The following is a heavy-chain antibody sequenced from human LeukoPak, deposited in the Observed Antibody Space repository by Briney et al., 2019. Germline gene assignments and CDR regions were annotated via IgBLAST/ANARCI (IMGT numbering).Heavy chain of an antibody. CDR1: GGSFSGYY. Sequence: SETLSLTCAVYGGSFSGYYWSWIRQPPGKGLEWIGEINHSGSTNYNPSLKSRVTISVDTSKNQFSLKLSSVTAADTAVYYCARGPYYGSGRLDYWGQGTLVTVSS. V-gene: IGHV4-34*01. D-gene: IGHD3-10*01. CDR2: INHSGST. J-gene: IGHJ4*02. CDR3: ARGPYYGSGRLDY.